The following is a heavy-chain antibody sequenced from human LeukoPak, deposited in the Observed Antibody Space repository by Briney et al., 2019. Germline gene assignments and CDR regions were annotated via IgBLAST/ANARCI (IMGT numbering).Heavy chain of an antibody. V-gene: IGHV3-7*03. Sequence: PGGSLRLSCTASGFTFSDYWMSWVRQAPGKGLEWVANIKQDGSVQYYADSVKGRFTISRDNAKNSLYLQMNSLRAEDTAVYYCARKWAVAGSSYFDYWGQGTLVTVSS. CDR1: GFTFSDYW. J-gene: IGHJ4*02. CDR2: IKQDGSVQ. D-gene: IGHD6-19*01. CDR3: ARKWAVAGSSYFDY.